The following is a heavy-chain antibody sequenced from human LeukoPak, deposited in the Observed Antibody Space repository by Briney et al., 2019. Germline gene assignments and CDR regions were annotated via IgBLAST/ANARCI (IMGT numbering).Heavy chain of an antibody. J-gene: IGHJ5*02. CDR3: ARGGSSGWYLNNWFDP. D-gene: IGHD6-19*01. CDR1: GFTFDDYG. CDR2: INWNGGST. V-gene: IGHV3-20*04. Sequence: GGSLRLSCAASGFTFDDYGMSWVRQAPGKGLEWVSGINWNGGSTGYADSVKGRFTISRDNAKNSLYLQLNSLRAEDTALYYCARGGSSGWYLNNWFDPWGQGTLATVSS.